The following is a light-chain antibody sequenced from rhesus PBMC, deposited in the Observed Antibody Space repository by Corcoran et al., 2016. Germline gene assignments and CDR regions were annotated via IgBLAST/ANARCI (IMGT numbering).Light chain of an antibody. J-gene: IGKJ1*01. CDR1: QGISNG. Sequence: DIQMTQSPSSLSASVGDRVTITCRASQGISNGLSWYQQKPGKAPKLRIYRTSNLETGVPSRFRRRGSGTDFTLTISSLQPEDIATYYCQQHGESPLTFGQGTKVEIK. V-gene: IGKV1-69*01. CDR2: RTS. CDR3: QQHGESPLT.